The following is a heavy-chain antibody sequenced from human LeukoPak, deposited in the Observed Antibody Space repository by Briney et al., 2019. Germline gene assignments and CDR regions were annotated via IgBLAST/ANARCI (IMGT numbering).Heavy chain of an antibody. V-gene: IGHV3-48*03. CDR2: ISSSGSTI. CDR3: ARSCSSSWFYFDY. J-gene: IGHJ4*02. Sequence: EGSLRLSCAASGFTFSSYEMNWVRQAPGKGLEWVSYISSSGSTIYYADSVKGRFTISRDNAKNSLYLQMNSLRAEDTAAYYCARSCSSSWFYFDYWGQGTLVTVSS. CDR1: GFTFSSYE. D-gene: IGHD6-13*01.